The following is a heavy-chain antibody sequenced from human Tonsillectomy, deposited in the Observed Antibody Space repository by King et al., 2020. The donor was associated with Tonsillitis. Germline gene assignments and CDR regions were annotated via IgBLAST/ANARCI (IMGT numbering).Heavy chain of an antibody. Sequence: QLVESGGGLVQPGGSLRLSCAASGFTFSSYSMNWVRQAPGKGREWVSYISSSSTTIYYADSVKGRFTISRDNAKNSLYLQMNSLRAEDTAVYYCARGSGAATGTPVAGYWGQGTLVTVSS. D-gene: IGHD6-13*01. V-gene: IGHV3-48*04. CDR1: GFTFSSYS. J-gene: IGHJ4*02. CDR2: ISSSSTTI. CDR3: ARGSGAATGTPVAGY.